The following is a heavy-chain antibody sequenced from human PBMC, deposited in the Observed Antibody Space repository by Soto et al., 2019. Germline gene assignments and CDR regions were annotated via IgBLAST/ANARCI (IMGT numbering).Heavy chain of an antibody. D-gene: IGHD3-3*01. CDR3: ARDRYDFRSGGFDY. J-gene: IGHJ4*02. Sequence: PSETRSLTCTVSGGSISSGGYYWCWIRQHPGKGLEWIGYIYYSGSTYYNPSLKSRVTISVDTSKNQFSLKLRSVTAADTAVYYCARDRYDFRSGGFDYWGPGTLVTVSA. CDR1: GGSISSGGYY. V-gene: IGHV4-31*03. CDR2: IYYSGST.